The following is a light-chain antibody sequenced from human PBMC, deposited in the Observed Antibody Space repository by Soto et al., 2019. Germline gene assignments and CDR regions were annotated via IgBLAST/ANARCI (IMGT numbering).Light chain of an antibody. Sequence: EIVLTQSPGTLSLSPGERVTLSCRASQSVTSSFLGWYQQKPGQAHRLLIYGASTRATGIPDRFSGSGSGTDFALTVSRLEAEDFAVYYCHQYGSSPLTFGGGTKVEI. CDR2: GAS. CDR1: QSVTSSF. V-gene: IGKV3-20*01. J-gene: IGKJ4*01. CDR3: HQYGSSPLT.